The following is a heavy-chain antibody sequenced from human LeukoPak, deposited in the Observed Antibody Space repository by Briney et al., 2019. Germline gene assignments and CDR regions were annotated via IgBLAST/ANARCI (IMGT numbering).Heavy chain of an antibody. J-gene: IGHJ5*02. CDR3: ARDSGSGTFT. Sequence: SETLSLTCTVSGGSISSYYWTWIRQPPGKGLEWIGYIFYSGSTNYNPSLKSRVTISVDTSKSQFSLTLSSVTAADTAVYYCARDSGSGTFTWGQGTLVTVSS. V-gene: IGHV4-59*01. CDR1: GGSISSYY. CDR2: IFYSGST. D-gene: IGHD3-10*01.